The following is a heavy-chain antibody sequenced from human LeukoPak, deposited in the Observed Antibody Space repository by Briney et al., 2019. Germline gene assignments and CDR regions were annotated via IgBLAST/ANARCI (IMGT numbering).Heavy chain of an antibody. CDR2: INPSGGST. D-gene: IGHD1-26*01. CDR1: GYTFISYY. CDR3: ARDYRSGSYDY. Sequence: ASVKVSCKASGYTFISYYIHWVRQAPGQGLEWLGIINPSGGSTTYAQKFQGSVAMTRDTSTGTVYMELSSLRSEDTAVYYCARDYRSGSYDYWGQGTLVTVSS. V-gene: IGHV1-46*01. J-gene: IGHJ4*02.